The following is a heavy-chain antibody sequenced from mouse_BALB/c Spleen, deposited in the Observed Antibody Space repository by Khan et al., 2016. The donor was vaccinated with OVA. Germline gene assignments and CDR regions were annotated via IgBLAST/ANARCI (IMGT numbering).Heavy chain of an antibody. CDR3: ASEASNCDFSFAY. CDR1: GYTFTNYV. V-gene: IGHV1S136*01. CDR2: INPDNDGT. Sequence: VQLQQSGPELVKPGASVKMSCKASGYTFTNYVIHWVMQKPGQGLEWIGYINPDNDGTRFNENFKGKATLTSDKSSSTAYMELSSLTSEDSAVYYWASEASNCDFSFAYWGQGTLVTVSA. D-gene: IGHD4-1*01. J-gene: IGHJ3*01.